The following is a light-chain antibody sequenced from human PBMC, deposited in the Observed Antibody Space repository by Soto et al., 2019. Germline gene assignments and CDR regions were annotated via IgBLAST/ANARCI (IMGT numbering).Light chain of an antibody. Sequence: QSVLTQPPSASGTPGQRVTISCSGSSSNIGSNYVYWYQQLPGTAPKLLIYRNNQRPSGAPDRFSGSKSGTSASLAISGLRSEDEADYYCAAWDDSLSGHYVFXTGTKVTVL. CDR1: SSNIGSNY. CDR3: AAWDDSLSGHYV. CDR2: RNN. V-gene: IGLV1-47*01. J-gene: IGLJ1*01.